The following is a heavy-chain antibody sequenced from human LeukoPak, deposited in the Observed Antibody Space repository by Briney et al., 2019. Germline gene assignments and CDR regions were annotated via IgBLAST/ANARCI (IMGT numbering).Heavy chain of an antibody. J-gene: IGHJ6*03. CDR1: GGTFTSYA. CDR2: IIPIFGTA. Sequence: ASVKVSCKASGGTFTSYAISWVRQAPGQGLEWMGRIIPIFGTANYAQKFQGRVTITTDESTSTASMELSSLRSEDTAVYYCARDLGVVAAAYYYYYMDVWGKGTTVTVSS. CDR3: ARDLGVVAAAYYYYYMDV. D-gene: IGHD2-15*01. V-gene: IGHV1-69*05.